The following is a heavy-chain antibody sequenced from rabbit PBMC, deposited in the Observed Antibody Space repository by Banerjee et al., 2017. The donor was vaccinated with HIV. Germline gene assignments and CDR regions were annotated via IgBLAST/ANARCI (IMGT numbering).Heavy chain of an antibody. Sequence: QSLEESGGGLVKPEGSLTLTCTASGFDLSSYHMGWVRQAPGKGLEWIGDINAGSGSTYYASWAKGRFTISKTSSTTVTLQMTSLTAADTATYFCARDSHVTSCGVYFTLWGQGTLVTVS. J-gene: IGHJ4*01. CDR1: GFDLSSYH. CDR2: INAGSGST. CDR3: ARDSHVTSCGVYFTL. D-gene: IGHD1-1*01. V-gene: IGHV1S40*01.